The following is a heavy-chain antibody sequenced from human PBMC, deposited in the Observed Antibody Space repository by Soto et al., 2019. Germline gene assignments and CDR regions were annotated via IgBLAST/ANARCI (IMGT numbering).Heavy chain of an antibody. V-gene: IGHV3-23*01. Sequence: GGSLRLSCAASGFTFSSYAMSWVRQAPGKGLEWVSAISGSGGSTYYADSVKGRFTISRDNSKNTLYLQMNSLRAEDTAVYYCASGPRGSPYYYYYGMDVWGQGTTVTVSS. CDR2: ISGSGGST. J-gene: IGHJ6*02. CDR3: ASGPRGSPYYYYYGMDV. CDR1: GFTFSSYA. D-gene: IGHD3-10*01.